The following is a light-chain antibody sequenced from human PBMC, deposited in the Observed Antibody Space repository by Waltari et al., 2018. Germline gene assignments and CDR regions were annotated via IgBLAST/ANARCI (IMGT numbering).Light chain of an antibody. CDR3: QQYNNWPRT. V-gene: IGKV3-15*01. J-gene: IGKJ1*01. Sequence: EIAMTQSPDTLSVSPGERATLSCRASQSVSSNLAWYQQKPGQAPRLLIYGASTRATGIPARFSGSGSGTEFTLTISSLQSEDFAVYYCQQYNNWPRTFGQGAKVEIK. CDR2: GAS. CDR1: QSVSSN.